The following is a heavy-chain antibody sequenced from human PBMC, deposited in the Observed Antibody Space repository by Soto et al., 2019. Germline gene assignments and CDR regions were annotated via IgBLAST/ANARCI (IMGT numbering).Heavy chain of an antibody. J-gene: IGHJ3*02. Sequence: SVKVSCKASGGTFSSYAISWVRQAPGQGLEWMGGIIPIFGTANYAQKFQGRVTITADESTSTAYMELSSLRSEDTAVYYCARGLYYDFWSGYYRGGTFDIWGQGTMVTVS. D-gene: IGHD3-3*01. CDR3: ARGLYYDFWSGYYRGGTFDI. CDR1: GGTFSSYA. V-gene: IGHV1-69*13. CDR2: IIPIFGTA.